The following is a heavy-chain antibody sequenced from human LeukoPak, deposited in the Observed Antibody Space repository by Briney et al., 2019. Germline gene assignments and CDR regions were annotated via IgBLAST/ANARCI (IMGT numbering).Heavy chain of an antibody. V-gene: IGHV1-2*04. J-gene: IGHJ4*02. Sequence: ASVKVSCKASGYTFTGYYLHWVRQAPGQGLEWMGWINPNSGGTNYAQNFQGWVTMTRDTSISTAYMELSRLRSDDTAVYYCATDQGAPGGGYWGQGTLVTVSS. CDR3: ATDQGAPGGGY. CDR2: INPNSGGT. D-gene: IGHD1-26*01. CDR1: GYTFTGYY.